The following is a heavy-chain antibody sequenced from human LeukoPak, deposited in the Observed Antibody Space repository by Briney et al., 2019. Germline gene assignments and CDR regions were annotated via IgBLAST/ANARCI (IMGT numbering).Heavy chain of an antibody. J-gene: IGHJ4*02. D-gene: IGHD6-6*01. Sequence: KSGGSLRPSCAASGYTFTNAWMTWVRQAPGKGLEWVGRIKSNIDGGTTDLAAPVKGRFAISRDDSKNTLYLQMNSLKTEDTAVYYCTTAPFRIASRDYWGPGTLVTVSS. CDR2: IKSNIDGGTT. CDR1: GYTFTNAW. CDR3: TTAPFRIASRDY. V-gene: IGHV3-15*01.